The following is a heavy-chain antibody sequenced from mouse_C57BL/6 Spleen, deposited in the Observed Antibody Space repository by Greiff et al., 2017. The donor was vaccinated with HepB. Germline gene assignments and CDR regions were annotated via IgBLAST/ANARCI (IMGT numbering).Heavy chain of an antibody. V-gene: IGHV1-42*01. CDR1: GYSFTGYY. Sequence: EVKLVESGPELVKPGASVKISCKASGYSFTGYYMNWVKQSPEKSLEWIGEINPSTGGTTYNQKFKAKATLTVDKSSSTAYMQLKSLTSEDSAVYYCARRYYSNYYAMDYWGQGTSVTVSS. J-gene: IGHJ4*01. CDR2: INPSTGGT. D-gene: IGHD2-5*01. CDR3: ARRYYSNYYAMDY.